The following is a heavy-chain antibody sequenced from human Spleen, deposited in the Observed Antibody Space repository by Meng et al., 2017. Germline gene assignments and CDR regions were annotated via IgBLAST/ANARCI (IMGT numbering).Heavy chain of an antibody. CDR1: GFAVNNNYM. Sequence: GSLRLSCAASGFAVNNNYMSWIRQPPGKGLEWIGTIYDSASTYYNPSLKSRVTISLDTSKNQFSLRLSSVTAADTAVYYCARDSLRLGESSLEDSAHVTFCGQGTLVTVSS. J-gene: IGHJ4*02. D-gene: IGHD3-16*02. CDR3: ARDSLRLGESSLEDSAHVTF. V-gene: IGHV4-39*07. CDR2: IYDSAST.